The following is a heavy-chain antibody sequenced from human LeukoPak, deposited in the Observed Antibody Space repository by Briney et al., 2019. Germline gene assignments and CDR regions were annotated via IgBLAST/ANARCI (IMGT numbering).Heavy chain of an antibody. Sequence: ASVKVSCKASGYTFTSYDINWVRQATGQGLEWMGWMNPNSGNTGYAQKFQGRVTMTRNTSISTAYMELSSLRSEDTAVYHCARGVGGRRYCSGGSCSPTIYYFDYWGQGTLVTVSS. CDR1: GYTFTSYD. V-gene: IGHV1-8*01. J-gene: IGHJ4*02. D-gene: IGHD2-15*01. CDR3: ARGVGGRRYCSGGSCSPTIYYFDY. CDR2: MNPNSGNT.